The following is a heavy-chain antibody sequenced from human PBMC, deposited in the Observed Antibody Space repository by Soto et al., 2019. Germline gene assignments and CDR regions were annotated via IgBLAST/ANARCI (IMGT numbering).Heavy chain of an antibody. V-gene: IGHV1-24*01. CDR1: GYTFTGYY. CDR3: ATETPRGDYDFYYFDY. Sequence: GASVKVSCKASGYTFTGYYMHWVRQAPGQGLEWMGGFDPEDGETIYAQKFQGRVTMTEDTSTDTAYMELSSLRSEDTAVYYCATETPRGDYDFYYFDYWGQGTLVTVSS. D-gene: IGHD4-17*01. J-gene: IGHJ4*02. CDR2: FDPEDGET.